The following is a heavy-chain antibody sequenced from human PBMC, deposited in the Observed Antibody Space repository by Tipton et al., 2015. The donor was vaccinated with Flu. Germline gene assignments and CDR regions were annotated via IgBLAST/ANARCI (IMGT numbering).Heavy chain of an antibody. CDR1: GGAMSSYY. V-gene: IGHV4-39*07. D-gene: IGHD3-16*01. Sequence: GLVKPSETLSLTCNVSGGAMSSYYWGWIRQPPGKGLEWIGTIYYSGGSTYYSPSLESRVTISVDTSKNQFSLKLTSVTAADTAVYYCARVPSGWGGYFDLWGRGTLVTVSS. J-gene: IGHJ2*01. CDR2: IYYSGGST. CDR3: ARVPSGWGGYFDL.